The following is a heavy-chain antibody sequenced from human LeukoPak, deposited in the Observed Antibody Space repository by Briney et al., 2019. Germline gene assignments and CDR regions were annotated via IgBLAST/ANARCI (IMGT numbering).Heavy chain of an antibody. J-gene: IGHJ4*02. CDR3: ARDDCGDTCYPGGY. V-gene: IGHV1-3*01. CDR2: IKAGNGDT. CDR1: GYIFTKYV. D-gene: IGHD2-21*01. Sequence: ASVKVSSEASGYIFTKYVVHWVRQAPGQRPDWMGWIKAGNGDTKYSQNFQDRLTITRDTSGSTVYMELSSLTSEDTALYYCARDDCGDTCYPGGYWGQGTLVTVSS.